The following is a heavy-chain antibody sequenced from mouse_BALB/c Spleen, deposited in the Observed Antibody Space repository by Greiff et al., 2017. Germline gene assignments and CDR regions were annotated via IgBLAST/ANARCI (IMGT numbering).Heavy chain of an antibody. Sequence: DVQLVESGGGLVQPGGSRKLSCAASGFTFSSFGMHWVRQAPEKGLEWVAYISSGSSTIYYADTVKGRFTISRDNPKNTLFLQMTSLRSEDTAMYYCARAGFPNYAMDYWGQGTSVTVSS. CDR3: ARAGFPNYAMDY. CDR2: ISSGSSTI. CDR1: GFTFSSFG. V-gene: IGHV5-17*02. J-gene: IGHJ4*01.